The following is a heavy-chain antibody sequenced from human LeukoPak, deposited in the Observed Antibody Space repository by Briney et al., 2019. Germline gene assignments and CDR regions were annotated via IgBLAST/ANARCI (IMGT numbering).Heavy chain of an antibody. V-gene: IGHV3-74*01. Sequence: GGSLRLSCAASGFTFTTYWMHWVRQAPGKGLVWVSRINTDGASTSYADSVKGRFTISRDNAKNTLYLQMNSLRVEDTAVYYCAREHYGPGYWGHGTLVTVSS. CDR3: AREHYGPGY. J-gene: IGHJ4*01. CDR1: GFTFTTYW. CDR2: INTDGAST. D-gene: IGHD4-17*01.